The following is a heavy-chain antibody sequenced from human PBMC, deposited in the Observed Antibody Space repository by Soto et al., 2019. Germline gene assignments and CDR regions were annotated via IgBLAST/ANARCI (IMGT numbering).Heavy chain of an antibody. CDR1: GYTSTNYG. J-gene: IGHJ3*02. V-gene: IGHV1-3*01. CDR2: INAGSGNT. Sequence: VASVKVSCKASGYTSTNYGMHWVRQAPGQRLEWMGWINAGSGNTKYSQKFQGRITITRDTSASTVYMELSSLRSEDTAVYYCATGHYDFWSGYRHAFDIWGQGTMVTVSS. D-gene: IGHD3-3*01. CDR3: ATGHYDFWSGYRHAFDI.